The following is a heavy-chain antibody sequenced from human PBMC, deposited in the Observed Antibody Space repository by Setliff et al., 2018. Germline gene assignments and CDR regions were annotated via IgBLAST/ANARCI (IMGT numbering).Heavy chain of an antibody. V-gene: IGHV3-74*01. CDR3: ARGVVVVVAATSNYFDP. CDR1: GFSFNKYW. CDR2: INGDATIA. D-gene: IGHD2-15*01. Sequence: PGGSLRLSCTVYGFSFNKYWMYWVRQAPGKGLEWVSRINGDATIAHYADSVKGRFTISRDNARNALYLQMVSLRAEDTAEYYCARGVVVVVAATSNYFDPWGQGTLVTVS. J-gene: IGHJ5*02.